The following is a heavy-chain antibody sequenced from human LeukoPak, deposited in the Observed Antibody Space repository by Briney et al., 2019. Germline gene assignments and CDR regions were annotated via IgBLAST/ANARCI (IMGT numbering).Heavy chain of an antibody. CDR3: ARDTRELRFNY. J-gene: IGHJ4*02. V-gene: IGHV4-59*12. CDR1: GGSIGSYY. Sequence: SETLSLTCTVSGGSIGSYYWSWVRQPPGKGLDSIGYIYYSGNTNYNPSLKSRVTISVDMSKNQFSLKLSSVTAADTAVYYCARDTRELRFNYWGQGTLVTVSS. CDR2: IYYSGNT. D-gene: IGHD1-26*01.